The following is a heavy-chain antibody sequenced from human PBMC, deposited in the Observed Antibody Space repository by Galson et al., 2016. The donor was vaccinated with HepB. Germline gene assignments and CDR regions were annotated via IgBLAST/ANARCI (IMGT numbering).Heavy chain of an antibody. D-gene: IGHD2-2*01. Sequence: SLRLSCAASGFTFSSYAMSWVRQAPGKGLEWVSVISRSGRSTYYADSVKGRLTISRDNSKNTLYLQMKSLRAEDTAVYYCANLVPAPTTVRYSDYYYDLDVWGQGATVTVSS. CDR3: ANLVPAPTTVRYSDYYYDLDV. CDR2: ISRSGRST. J-gene: IGHJ6*02. V-gene: IGHV3-23*01. CDR1: GFTFSSYA.